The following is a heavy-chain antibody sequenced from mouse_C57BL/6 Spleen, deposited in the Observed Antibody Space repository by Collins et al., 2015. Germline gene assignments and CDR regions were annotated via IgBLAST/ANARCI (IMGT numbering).Heavy chain of an antibody. J-gene: IGHJ2*01. CDR3: ARREYYGSSPYNFDY. CDR2: INPYNGGT. D-gene: IGHD1-1*01. Sequence: ASGYTFTDYYMNWVKQSHGKSLEWIGIINPYNGGTSYNQKFKGKATMTVDKSSSTAYMELNSLTSEDSAVYYCARREYYGSSPYNFDYWGQGTTLTVS. V-gene: IGHV1-19*01. CDR1: GYTFTDYY.